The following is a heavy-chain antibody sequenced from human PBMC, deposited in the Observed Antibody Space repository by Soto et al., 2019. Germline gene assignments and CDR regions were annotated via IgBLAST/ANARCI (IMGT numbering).Heavy chain of an antibody. J-gene: IGHJ6*02. CDR1: GYTFTSYD. CDR3: ATGRILGYCSGGSCYSGPSYYYSGMEV. V-gene: IGHV1-8*01. D-gene: IGHD2-15*01. CDR2: MNPKSGNT. Sequence: ASVKVSCKVSGYTFTSYDINWVRHATGQGREWMGWMNPKSGNTGYAEKFQGRVNMTRNTSISTAYMELSRLRSEETAVYYCATGRILGYCSGGSCYSGPSYYYSGMEVWG.